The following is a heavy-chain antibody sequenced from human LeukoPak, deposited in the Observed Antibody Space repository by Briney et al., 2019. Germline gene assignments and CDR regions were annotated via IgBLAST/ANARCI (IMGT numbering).Heavy chain of an antibody. V-gene: IGHV4-39*07. D-gene: IGHD1-26*01. J-gene: IGHJ4*02. CDR1: GGSVSGTNYY. CDR2: IYYSGST. Sequence: SETLSLTCSVSGGSVSGTNYYWAWIRQPPEKWLEWIGTIYYSGSTYYNVSLKSRVTISVDTTKNQFSLNLNSVTAADTAVYYCARLRSPGDFDYWGQGTLVTVSS. CDR3: ARLRSPGDFDY.